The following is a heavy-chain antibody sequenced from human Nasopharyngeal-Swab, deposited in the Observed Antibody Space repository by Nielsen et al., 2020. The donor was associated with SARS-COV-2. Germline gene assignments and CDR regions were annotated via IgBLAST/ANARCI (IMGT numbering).Heavy chain of an antibody. Sequence: SVKVSCKASGGTFSSYAISWVRQAPGQGLEWMGRIIPILGIANYAQKSQGRVTITADKSTSTAYMELSSLRSEDTAVYYCAGGNEGAAAGTGYYYYGMDVWGQGTTVTVSS. J-gene: IGHJ6*02. D-gene: IGHD6-13*01. CDR2: IIPILGIA. V-gene: IGHV1-69*04. CDR3: AGGNEGAAAGTGYYYYGMDV. CDR1: GGTFSSYA.